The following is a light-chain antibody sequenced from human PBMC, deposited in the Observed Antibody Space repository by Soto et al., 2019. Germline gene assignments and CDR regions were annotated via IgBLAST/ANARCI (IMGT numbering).Light chain of an antibody. J-gene: IGLJ2*01. V-gene: IGLV2-14*01. CDR1: SSDVGGYNY. CDR2: DVS. Sequence: QSVLTQPASVSGSPGQSITISCTGTSSDVGGYNYVSWYQQHPGKAPKLMIYDVSYRPSGVSNRFSGSKSGNTASLTISRLQAEDEADYYCSSYTSSSTIGVFGGGTKLTVL. CDR3: SSYTSSSTIGV.